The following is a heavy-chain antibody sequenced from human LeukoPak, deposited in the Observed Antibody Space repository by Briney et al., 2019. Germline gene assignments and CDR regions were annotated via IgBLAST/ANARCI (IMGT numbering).Heavy chain of an antibody. V-gene: IGHV3-30*02. CDR3: AKDVNVGGDYFDY. CDR1: GFTFRNYG. D-gene: IGHD3-10*01. CDR2: IRYDGSIK. J-gene: IGHJ4*02. Sequence: GGSLRLSCAASGFTFRNYGMHWVRLAPGKGLEWVAFIRYDGSIKYYVDSVKGRFTVSRDNTKNTLYLQMNSLRAEDTAVYYCAKDVNVGGDYFDYWGQGTLVTVSS.